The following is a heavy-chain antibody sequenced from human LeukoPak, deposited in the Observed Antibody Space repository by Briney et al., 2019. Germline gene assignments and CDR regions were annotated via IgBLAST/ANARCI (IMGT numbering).Heavy chain of an antibody. CDR1: GFTVSSNY. CDR3: ARARSGSGSYYYVDY. CDR2: INHSGST. V-gene: IGHV4-34*01. Sequence: GSLRLSCVASGFTVSSNYVSWVRQPPGKGLEWIGEINHSGSTNYNPSLKSRVTISVDTSKNQFSLKLSSVTAADTAVYYCARARSGSGSYYYVDYWGQGTLVTVSS. J-gene: IGHJ4*02. D-gene: IGHD3-10*01.